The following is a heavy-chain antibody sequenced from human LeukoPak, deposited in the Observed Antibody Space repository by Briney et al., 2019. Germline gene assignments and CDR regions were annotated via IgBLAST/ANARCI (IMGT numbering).Heavy chain of an antibody. D-gene: IGHD2-15*01. CDR1: GGSISSYY. CDR2: IYYSGST. CDR3: ARAVYCSGGSCYFHHYGMDV. V-gene: IGHV4-59*01. Sequence: SETLSLTCTVSGGSISSYYWSWIRQPPGKGLEWIGYIYYSGSTNYNPSLKSRVTISVDTSKNQFSLKLSSVTAADTAVYYCARAVYCSGGSCYFHHYGMDVWGQGTTVTVSS. J-gene: IGHJ6*02.